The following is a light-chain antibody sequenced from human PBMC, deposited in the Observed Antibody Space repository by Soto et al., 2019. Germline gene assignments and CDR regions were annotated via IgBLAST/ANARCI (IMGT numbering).Light chain of an antibody. CDR2: DAS. J-gene: IGKJ5*01. CDR1: QNVYSF. CDR3: QQRYVWPPIT. Sequence: EIVLTQSPATLSLSPGERATLSCRASQNVYSFLVWYQQKPGQAPRLLIYDASNRATGVPARFSGSGSGTDFTLTISSLEPEDFAVYYCQQRYVWPPITFGQGTRLEIK. V-gene: IGKV3-11*01.